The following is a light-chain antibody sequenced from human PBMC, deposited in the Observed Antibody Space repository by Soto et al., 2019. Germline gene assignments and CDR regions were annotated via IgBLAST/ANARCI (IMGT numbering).Light chain of an antibody. CDR3: HHYGYGADT. CDR1: ETVGSNY. V-gene: IGKV3-20*01. J-gene: IGKJ2*01. Sequence: EVVLTQSPGTLSLSPGERATLSCRASETVGSNYLAWYQQQPGQAPRVLIFDASSRATGIPDRFSGSGSGTEFXLTISRLEPEDSAVYFCHHYGYGADTFGQGTKLEI. CDR2: DAS.